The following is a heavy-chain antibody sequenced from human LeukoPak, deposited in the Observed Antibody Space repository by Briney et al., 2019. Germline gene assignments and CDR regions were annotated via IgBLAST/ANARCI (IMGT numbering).Heavy chain of an antibody. Sequence: GGSLRLSCAASGFTFSSYAMSWVRQAPGKGLEWVSAISGSGGSTYYADSVKGRFTISRDNPKNTLYLQMNSLRAEDTAVYYCAFSLGVLPDSPMRYWGQGTLVTVSS. J-gene: IGHJ4*02. CDR2: ISGSGGST. V-gene: IGHV3-23*01. CDR1: GFTFSSYA. CDR3: AFSLGVLPDSPMRY. D-gene: IGHD3-16*01.